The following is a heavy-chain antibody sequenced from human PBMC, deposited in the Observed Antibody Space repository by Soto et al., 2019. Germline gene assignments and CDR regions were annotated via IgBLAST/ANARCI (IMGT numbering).Heavy chain of an antibody. V-gene: IGHV1-24*01. CDR1: GYTLTELS. Sequence: ASVKVSCKVSGYTLTELSMHWVRQAPGKGLEWMGGFDPEDGETIYAQKFQGRATMTEDTSTDTAYMELSSLRSEDTAVYYCATGITPPYYYGSGSYYPLAYWGQGTLVTVSS. CDR2: FDPEDGET. J-gene: IGHJ4*02. CDR3: ATGITPPYYYGSGSYYPLAY. D-gene: IGHD3-10*01.